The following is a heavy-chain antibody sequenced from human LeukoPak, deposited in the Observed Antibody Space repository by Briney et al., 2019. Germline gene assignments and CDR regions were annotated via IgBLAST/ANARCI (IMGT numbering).Heavy chain of an antibody. Sequence: PGGSLRLSCAASGFTSSNYWMSWVRQAPGKGLEWVGNINQDGSQKYYVDSVRGRFTLSRDIAENSLFLQLNSLRADDTAVYYCARGSTLDYYHFDIWGQGTLVTVSS. CDR3: ARGSTLDYYHFDI. CDR1: GFTSSNYW. CDR2: INQDGSQK. J-gene: IGHJ3*02. D-gene: IGHD3-10*01. V-gene: IGHV3-7*01.